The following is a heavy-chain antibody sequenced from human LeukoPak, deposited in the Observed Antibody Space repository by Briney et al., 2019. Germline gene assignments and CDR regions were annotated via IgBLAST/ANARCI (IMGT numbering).Heavy chain of an antibody. CDR3: ARGKYGFWSGYYLFWFDP. Sequence: SETLSLTCTVSGGSISSYYWSWIRQPPGKGLEWIGYIYYSGSTNYNPSLKSRVTISVDTSKNQFSLKLSSVTAADTAVYYCARGKYGFWSGYYLFWFDPWGQGTLVTVSS. J-gene: IGHJ5*02. CDR1: GGSISSYY. CDR2: IYYSGST. V-gene: IGHV4-59*01. D-gene: IGHD3-3*01.